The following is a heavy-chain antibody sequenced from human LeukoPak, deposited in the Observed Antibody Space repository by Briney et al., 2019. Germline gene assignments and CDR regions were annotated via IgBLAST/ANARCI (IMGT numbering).Heavy chain of an antibody. J-gene: IGHJ4*02. CDR3: ARGLLRNYYDSSGSPDY. CDR2: INPNNGGT. V-gene: IGHV1-2*02. Sequence: ASVKVSCKASGYTFTDYYMHWVRQAPGQGLEWMGWINPNNGGTTYAQEFQGRVTVTRDTPISTGYMDLSGLRSDDTAVYYCARGLLRNYYDSSGSPDYWGQGTLVTVSS. D-gene: IGHD3-22*01. CDR1: GYTFTDYY.